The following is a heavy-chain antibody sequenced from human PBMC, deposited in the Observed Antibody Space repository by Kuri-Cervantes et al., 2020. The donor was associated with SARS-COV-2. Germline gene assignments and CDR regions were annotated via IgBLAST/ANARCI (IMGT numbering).Heavy chain of an antibody. CDR2: ISGSGGST. CDR3: AKADWANYYYYYGMDV. Sequence: GESLKISCAASGFPFSSYAMSWVRQAPGKGLEWVSAISGSGGSTYYADSVKGRFTISRDNSKNTLYLQMNSLRAEDTAVYYCAKADWANYYYYYGMDVWGQGTTVTVSS. CDR1: GFPFSSYA. J-gene: IGHJ6*02. D-gene: IGHD3-9*01. V-gene: IGHV3-23*01.